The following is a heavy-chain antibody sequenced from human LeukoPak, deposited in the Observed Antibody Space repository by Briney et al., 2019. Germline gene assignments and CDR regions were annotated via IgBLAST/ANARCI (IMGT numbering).Heavy chain of an antibody. D-gene: IGHD3-3*01. J-gene: IGHJ4*01. CDR2: IYPGDSDT. CDR3: ARQNDFRLDY. V-gene: IGHV5-51*01. Sequence: KNGESLKISCKGSGYSFTSYWIGWVRQMPGKGLEWMGIIYPGDSDTRYSPSLQGQVTISVDTSIGTAYLQWSSLKASDTAIYYCARQNDFRLDYWGQEPWSPSPQ. CDR1: GYSFTSYW.